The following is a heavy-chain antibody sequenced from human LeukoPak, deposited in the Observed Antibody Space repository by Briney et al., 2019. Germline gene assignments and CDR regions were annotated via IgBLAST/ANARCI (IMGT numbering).Heavy chain of an antibody. Sequence: PGGSLRLSCAASGFTFSSHWMTWVRQAPGKGLEWVSAISGSGGSTYYADSVKGRFTISRDNSKNTLYLQMNSLRAEDTAVYYCAGQSSGSVYYYFDYWGQGTLVTVSS. CDR3: AGQSSGSVYYYFDY. CDR1: GFTFSSHW. J-gene: IGHJ4*02. V-gene: IGHV3-23*01. CDR2: ISGSGGST. D-gene: IGHD3-10*01.